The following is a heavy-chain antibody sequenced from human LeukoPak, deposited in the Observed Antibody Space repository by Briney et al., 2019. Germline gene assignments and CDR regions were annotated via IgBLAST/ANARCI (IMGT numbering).Heavy chain of an antibody. D-gene: IGHD6-19*01. CDR3: ARNPSGWQGGY. Sequence: PGGSLRLSCAASGFTFNTYSMNWVRQAPGKGLEWVSSISSSSVYIYYADSVKGRFTVSRDNAKYSLYLQMNSLRAEDTAVYYCARNPSGWQGGYWGQGTLVTVSS. CDR2: ISSSSVYI. V-gene: IGHV3-21*01. J-gene: IGHJ4*02. CDR1: GFTFNTYS.